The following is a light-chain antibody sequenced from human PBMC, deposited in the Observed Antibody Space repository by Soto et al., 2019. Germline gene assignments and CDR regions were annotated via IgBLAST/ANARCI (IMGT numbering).Light chain of an antibody. CDR3: QQYVTSPLT. V-gene: IGKV3-20*01. J-gene: IGKJ4*01. Sequence: EIVLTQSPGTLSLSPGERATLSCRASQSVGSNYLAWYQQKPGQAPRLLIYDASSRATGIPDRFSGSGSGTDFTLTISRPEPEDFAVYYCQQYVTSPLTFGGGTKVEIK. CDR1: QSVGSNY. CDR2: DAS.